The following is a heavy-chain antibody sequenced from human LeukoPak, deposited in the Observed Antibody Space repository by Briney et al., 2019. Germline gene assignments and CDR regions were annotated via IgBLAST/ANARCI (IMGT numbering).Heavy chain of an antibody. CDR1: GGSISSSSYY. D-gene: IGHD5-24*01. CDR2: IYYSGST. J-gene: IGHJ6*02. Sequence: SETLSLTCTVSGGSISSSSYYWGWIRQPPGKGLEWSGSIYYSGSTYYNPSLKSRVTISVDTSKNQFSLKLSSVTAADTAVYYCARDQGMATITLEYYYGMDVWGQGTTVTVSS. V-gene: IGHV4-39*07. CDR3: ARDQGMATITLEYYYGMDV.